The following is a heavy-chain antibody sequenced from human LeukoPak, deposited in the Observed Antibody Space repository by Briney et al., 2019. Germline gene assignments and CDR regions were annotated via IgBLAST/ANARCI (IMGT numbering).Heavy chain of an antibody. Sequence: GGSLRCSCAAFGFTFRYIGMIWLRQAPGQGLAPVAVISHDGSNIYYADCVKGRFTISRDNSKNTLYLQMNSLRAEDTAVYYCAKDRDGYIFDYWGRGTLVTVSS. CDR2: ISHDGSNI. CDR3: AKDRDGYIFDY. D-gene: IGHD5-24*01. CDR1: GFTFRYIG. J-gene: IGHJ4*02. V-gene: IGHV3-30*18.